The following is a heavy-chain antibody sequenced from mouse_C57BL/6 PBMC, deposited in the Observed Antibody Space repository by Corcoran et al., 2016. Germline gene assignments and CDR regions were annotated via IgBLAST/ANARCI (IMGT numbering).Heavy chain of an antibody. V-gene: IGHV14-2*01. CDR1: DFNIKDYY. J-gene: IGHJ3*01. Sequence: EVQLQQSGAELVKPGASDKLSCTASDFNIKDYYMQWVKPRSAQGLEWIGRIDPEDGETKYATKFQGKATITADTSSNTADLQLSSLTSEDTAVYYWAPFAYWGQGTLVTVSA. CDR2: IDPEDGET. CDR3: APFAY.